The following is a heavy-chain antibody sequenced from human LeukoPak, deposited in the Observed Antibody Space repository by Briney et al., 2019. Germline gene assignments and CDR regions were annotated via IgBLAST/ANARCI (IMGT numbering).Heavy chain of an antibody. CDR3: VRGRAIRGLSISGYYPWYAMDF. CDR2: VNPDSGGT. Sequence: AASVKVSCKTSGYSLSDYYVHWVRQAPEQGLEWMGWVNPDSGGTNYAQKFQGRVTLTRDTTINTANMELTRLTFDDTAVYYCVRGRAIRGLSISGYYPWYAMDFWGQGPTVIVSS. J-gene: IGHJ6*02. D-gene: IGHD3-10*01. CDR1: GYSLSDYY. V-gene: IGHV1-2*02.